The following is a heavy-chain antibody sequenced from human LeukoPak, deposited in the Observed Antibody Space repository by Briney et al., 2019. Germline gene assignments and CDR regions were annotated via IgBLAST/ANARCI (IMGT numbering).Heavy chain of an antibody. CDR2: ISSSSDYI. V-gene: IGHV3-21*01. CDR1: RFTFSSYS. Sequence: GGSLRLSCAASRFTFSSYSMNWVRQAPGKGLEWVSSISSSSDYIYYADSVKGRFTISRDSARNSLYLQMNSLRVEDTAVYYCARGTEYGWLDPWGQGTLVTVSS. D-gene: IGHD2/OR15-2a*01. CDR3: ARGTEYGWLDP. J-gene: IGHJ5*02.